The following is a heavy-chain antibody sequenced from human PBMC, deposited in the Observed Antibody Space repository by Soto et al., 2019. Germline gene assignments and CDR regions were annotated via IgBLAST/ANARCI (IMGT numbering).Heavy chain of an antibody. CDR3: ARDERIAVAGTDT. Sequence: EVQLLESGGGLVQPGGSLRLSCAASGFTFSNYAMTWVRQAAGKGLEWVSSISGPGGSTYYADSVQGRFTISRDNSKNTLFLQMNSLRAEDTALYYCARDERIAVAGTDTWGPGILVTVTS. D-gene: IGHD6-19*01. J-gene: IGHJ5*02. V-gene: IGHV3-23*01. CDR1: GFTFSNYA. CDR2: ISGPGGST.